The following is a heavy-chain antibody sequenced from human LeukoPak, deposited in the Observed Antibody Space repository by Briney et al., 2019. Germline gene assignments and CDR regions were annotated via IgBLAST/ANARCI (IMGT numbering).Heavy chain of an antibody. Sequence: SETLSLTCTVSGGSISSGDYYWSWIRQPPGKGLEWIGYIYYSGSTYYNPSLKSRVTISVNTSKSQFSLILSSVTAADTAVYYCARERIGSGSYFRGYFDYWGQGTLVTVSS. J-gene: IGHJ4*02. CDR1: GGSISSGDYY. V-gene: IGHV4-30-4*01. CDR3: ARERIGSGSYFRGYFDY. CDR2: IYYSGST. D-gene: IGHD3-10*01.